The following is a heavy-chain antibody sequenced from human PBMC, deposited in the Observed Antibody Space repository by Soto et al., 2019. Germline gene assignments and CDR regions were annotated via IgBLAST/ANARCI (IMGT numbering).Heavy chain of an antibody. CDR1: GFTFDDNA. J-gene: IGHJ5*02. CDR2: INWKSDI. D-gene: IGHD2-15*01. Sequence: GGSLRLSCAVSGFTFDDNAMHWVRQAPEKGLEWVSGINWKSDIGYADSVKGRFTISRDNSKNTLYLQMNSLRAEDTAVYYCAKDRYCSGGSCYHNWFDPWGQGTLVTVSS. V-gene: IGHV3-9*01. CDR3: AKDRYCSGGSCYHNWFDP.